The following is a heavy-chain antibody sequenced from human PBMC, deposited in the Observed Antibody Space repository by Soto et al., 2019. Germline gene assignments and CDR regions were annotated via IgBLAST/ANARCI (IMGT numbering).Heavy chain of an antibody. J-gene: IGHJ4*02. CDR3: AHNGR. D-gene: IGHD1-20*01. V-gene: IGHV3-20*01. CDR2: INWNGDNT. Sequence: EVKLVESGGGVVRPGGSLRLSCVASGFRFEDYGMNWVRQVPGRGLEWVSGINWNGDNTGYVDSVKGRFTISRDNAQNSVXXXXXXXXXXXXXXXXXAHNGRWGQGTLVTV. CDR1: GFRFEDYG.